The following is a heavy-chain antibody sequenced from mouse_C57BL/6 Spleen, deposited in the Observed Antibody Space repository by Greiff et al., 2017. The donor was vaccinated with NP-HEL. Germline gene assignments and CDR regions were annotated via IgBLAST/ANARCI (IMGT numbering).Heavy chain of an antibody. CDR1: GYAFSSSW. CDR2: IYPGDGDT. CDR3: ARSDGSKNFDY. Sequence: QVQLQQSGPELVKPGASVKISCKASGYAFSSSWMNWVKQRPGKGLEWIGRIYPGDGDTNYNGKFKGKATLTADKSSSTAYMQLSSLTSEDSAVYFCARSDGSKNFDYWGQGTTLTVSS. V-gene: IGHV1-82*01. D-gene: IGHD1-1*01. J-gene: IGHJ2*01.